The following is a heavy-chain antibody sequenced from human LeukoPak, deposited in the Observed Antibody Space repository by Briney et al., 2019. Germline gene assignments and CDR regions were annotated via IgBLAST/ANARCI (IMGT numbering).Heavy chain of an antibody. CDR2: ISSNGGST. CDR3: ARASWYSSSLTLDF. Sequence: GGSLRLSCAASGFTFNNYAMHWVRQAPGKGLEYVSSISSNGGSTYYANSVKGRFTISRENSQNTLYLRIGSLRAEDVAVYYCARASWYSSSLTLDFWGQGSLVTVSS. V-gene: IGHV3-64*01. D-gene: IGHD6-19*01. CDR1: GFTFNNYA. J-gene: IGHJ4*02.